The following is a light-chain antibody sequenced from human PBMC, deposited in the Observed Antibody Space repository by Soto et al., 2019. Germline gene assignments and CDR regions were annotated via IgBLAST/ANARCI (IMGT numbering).Light chain of an antibody. V-gene: IGLV2-14*01. CDR1: SSDVGGYNY. J-gene: IGLJ1*01. Sequence: ALTQPASVSGSPGQSITISCTGTSSDVGGYNYVSWYQQHPGKAPKLMIYDVSNRPSGVSNRFSGSKSGNTASLTISGLQAEDEADYYCGSYTRSSTLVFGTGTKVTVL. CDR3: GSYTRSSTLV. CDR2: DVS.